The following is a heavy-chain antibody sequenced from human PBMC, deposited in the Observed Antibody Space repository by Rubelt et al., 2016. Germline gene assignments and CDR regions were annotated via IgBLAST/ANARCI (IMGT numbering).Heavy chain of an antibody. Sequence: GASVKVSCKASGYTFTGYYMHWVRQAPGQGLEWMGRINPNSGGTNYAQKFQGRVTMTRDTSISTAYMELSSLRSEDTAVYYCARGHIVVVPAAMYAVGNYYGMDVWGQGTTVTVSS. CDR2: INPNSGGT. D-gene: IGHD2-2*01. V-gene: IGHV1-2*06. J-gene: IGHJ6*02. CDR1: GYTFTGYY. CDR3: ARGHIVVVPAAMYAVGNYYGMDV.